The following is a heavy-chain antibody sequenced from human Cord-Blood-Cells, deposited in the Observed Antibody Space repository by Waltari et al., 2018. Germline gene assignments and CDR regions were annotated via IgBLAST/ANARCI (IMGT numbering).Heavy chain of an antibody. V-gene: IGHV4-59*01. CDR1: VGSISSSY. J-gene: IGHJ3*02. CDR2: IYYSGST. Sequence: QVQLPESGPGLVKPSATLSLTCTVSVGSISSSYWSWIRQPPGKGLEWIGYIYYSGSTNYNPSLKSRVTISVDTSKNQFSLKLSSVTAADTAVYYCARDASRGAFDIWGQGTMVTVSS. CDR3: ARDASRGAFDI.